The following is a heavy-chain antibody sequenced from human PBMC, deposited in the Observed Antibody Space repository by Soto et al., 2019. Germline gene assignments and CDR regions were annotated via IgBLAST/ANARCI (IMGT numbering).Heavy chain of an antibody. CDR3: AGTHFYTSGYFPSGLDL. V-gene: IGHV1-69*01. CDR1: GGTFNSYV. J-gene: IGHJ5*02. D-gene: IGHD3-22*01. CDR2: IIPFLDTA. Sequence: VQLVQPGAEVTKPGSSVKVSCKPSGGTFNSYVLNWVRQAPGQGLEWMGGIIPFLDTAEYAEKFQGRLTITADETTSTADMDLSSLISEDTTVYYCAGTHFYTSGYFPSGLDLCGQRTLFTVAS.